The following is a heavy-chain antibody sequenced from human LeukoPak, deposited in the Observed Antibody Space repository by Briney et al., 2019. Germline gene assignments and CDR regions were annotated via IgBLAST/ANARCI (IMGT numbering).Heavy chain of an antibody. D-gene: IGHD3-22*01. Sequence: QPGGSLRLSCAASGFTFSSYGMSWVRQAPGKGLEWVSAISGSGGSTYYADSVKGRFTISRDNSKNTLYLQMNSLRPEDTAVYYCAKDGPGLLHTEYFHYWGQGTLLIVSS. V-gene: IGHV3-23*01. CDR3: AKDGPGLLHTEYFHY. CDR2: ISGSGGST. CDR1: GFTFSSYG. J-gene: IGHJ1*01.